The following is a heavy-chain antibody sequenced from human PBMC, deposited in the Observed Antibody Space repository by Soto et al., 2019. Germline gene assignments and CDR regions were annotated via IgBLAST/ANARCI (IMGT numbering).Heavy chain of an antibody. V-gene: IGHV1-69*13. CDR2: IIPIFGTA. J-gene: IGHJ5*02. CDR3: ARDSRADRSSSGWYNWFDP. Sequence: GASVKVSCKASGGTFSSYAISWVRQAPGQGLEWMGGIIPIFGTANYAQKFQGRVTITADESTSTAYMELSSLRSEDTAVYYCARDSRADRSSSGWYNWFDPWGQGTLVTVSS. D-gene: IGHD6-19*01. CDR1: GGTFSSYA.